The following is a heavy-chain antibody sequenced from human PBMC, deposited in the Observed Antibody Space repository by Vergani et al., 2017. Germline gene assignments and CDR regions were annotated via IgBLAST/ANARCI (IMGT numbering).Heavy chain of an antibody. CDR3: ARAPGVGYCSSTSCYPDY. D-gene: IGHD2-2*01. CDR1: GFTFSSYS. V-gene: IGHV3-33*01. CDR2: IWYDGSNK. J-gene: IGHJ4*02. Sequence: QVQLVESGGGVVQPGRSLRLSCAASGFTFSSYSMHWVRQAPGKGLEWVAVIWYDGSNKYYADSVKGRFTISRDNSKNTLYLQMNSLRAEDTAVYYCARAPGVGYCSSTSCYPDYWGQGTLVTVSS.